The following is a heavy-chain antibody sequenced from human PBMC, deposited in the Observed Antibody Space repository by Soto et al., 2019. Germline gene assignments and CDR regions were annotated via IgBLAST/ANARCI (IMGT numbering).Heavy chain of an antibody. V-gene: IGHV4-31*02. Sequence: QVQLQESGPGLVKPSQTLSLTCSFSCGSLKIGGYYWSWISRHHGRGLEWIGYIYYTGRNYYNPSLQSRVTFSVDTSKNQFSLQLSSVTAADTAVYYCARDVTSNHNCVDRWGHGTLVTVSS. J-gene: IGHJ5*02. D-gene: IGHD2-2*01. CDR1: CGSLKIGGYY. CDR3: ARDVTSNHNCVDR. CDR2: IYYTGRN.